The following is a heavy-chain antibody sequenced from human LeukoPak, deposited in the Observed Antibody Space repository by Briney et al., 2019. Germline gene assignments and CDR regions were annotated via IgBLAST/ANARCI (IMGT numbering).Heavy chain of an antibody. V-gene: IGHV3-23*01. Sequence: GGSLRLSCAASGFTFSSSAMSWVRQAPGKGLEWVSGISGSGGSTYYADSVKGRFTISRDNSKNTLYLQMNSLRAEDTAVYYCAKHFCTGLDCSLFDSWGQGTLVTVSS. CDR3: AKHFCTGLDCSLFDS. D-gene: IGHD3/OR15-3a*01. J-gene: IGHJ4*02. CDR1: GFTFSSSA. CDR2: ISGSGGST.